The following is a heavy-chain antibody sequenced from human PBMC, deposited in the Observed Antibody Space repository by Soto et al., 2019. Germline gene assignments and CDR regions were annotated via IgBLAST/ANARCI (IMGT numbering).Heavy chain of an antibody. CDR2: ISYDGSNK. V-gene: IGHV3-30-3*01. J-gene: IGHJ4*02. Sequence: PEGSLRLSCAASGLTFSSYAMHWVRQAPGKGLEWVAVISYDGSNKYYADSVKGRFTISRANAKNSVYLLMNSLRADDTAIYYCARGSGWASGYWGQGTLVTVSS. CDR1: GLTFSSYA. CDR3: ARGSGWASGY. D-gene: IGHD6-25*01.